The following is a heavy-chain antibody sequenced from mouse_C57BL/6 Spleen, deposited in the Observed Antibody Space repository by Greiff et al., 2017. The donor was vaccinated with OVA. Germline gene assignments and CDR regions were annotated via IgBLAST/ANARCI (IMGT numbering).Heavy chain of an antibody. V-gene: IGHV5-17*01. D-gene: IGHD4-1*01. CDR1: GFTFSDYG. CDR2: ISSGSSTI. CDR3: ARNWDGNFDY. Sequence: EVHLVESGGGLVKPGGSLKLSCAASGFTFSDYGMHWVRQAPEKGLEWVAYISSGSSTIYYADTVKGRFTISRDNAKNTLFLQMTSLRSEDTAMYYCARNWDGNFDYWGQGTTLTVSS. J-gene: IGHJ2*01.